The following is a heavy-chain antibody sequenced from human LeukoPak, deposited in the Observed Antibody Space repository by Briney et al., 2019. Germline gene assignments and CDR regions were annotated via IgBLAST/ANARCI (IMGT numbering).Heavy chain of an antibody. J-gene: IGHJ3*02. CDR2: IYPGDSDT. Sequence: GESLKISWKGSGYSFTNYWIGWVRQMPGKGLEWMGIIYPGDSDTRYSPSFQGQVTISAAKSINTAYLQWNSLKASDTAMYYCATRHSSGGYDIFDIWGQGTMVTVSS. CDR1: GYSFTNYW. D-gene: IGHD6-19*01. V-gene: IGHV5-51*01. CDR3: ATRHSSGGYDIFDI.